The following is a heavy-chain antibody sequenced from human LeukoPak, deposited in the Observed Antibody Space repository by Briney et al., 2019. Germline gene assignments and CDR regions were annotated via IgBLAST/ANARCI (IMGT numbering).Heavy chain of an antibody. CDR1: GFNFSGSA. J-gene: IGHJ4*02. V-gene: IGHV3-73*01. D-gene: IGHD3-16*02. CDR3: TTLNYVWGTYPPDY. CDR2: TRDKAHNYAT. Sequence: GGSLRLSCAASGFNFSGSAIRWVRQASGKGLGWVGRTRDKAHNYATAYGASVQGRFSIPRDESKTTAYLQMNSLKTEDTAVYYCTTLNYVWGTYPPDYWGQGTLVTVSS.